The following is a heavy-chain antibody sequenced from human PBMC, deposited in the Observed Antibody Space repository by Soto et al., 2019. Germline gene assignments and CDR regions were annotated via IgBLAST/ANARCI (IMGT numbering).Heavy chain of an antibody. CDR2: TRKKTNSYST. CDR3: TKVGSGFNYDD. Sequence: LGLSCAASGFTFSDHYMDWVRQAPGKGLEWVGRTRKKTNSYSTEYAASVKGRFTISRDDSKNSLYLQMNSLKTEDAAVYYCTKVGSGFNYDDWGQGTLVTVSS. V-gene: IGHV3-72*01. CDR1: GFTFSDHY. D-gene: IGHD5-12*01. J-gene: IGHJ4*02.